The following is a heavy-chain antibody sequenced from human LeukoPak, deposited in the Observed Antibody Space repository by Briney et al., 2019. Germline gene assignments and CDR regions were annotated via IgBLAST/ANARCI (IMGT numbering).Heavy chain of an antibody. D-gene: IGHD3-3*01. CDR3: ARGGLRFLEWLLYYYYGMDV. Sequence: ASVKVSCKASGYTFTSYDINWVRQATGQGLEWMGWMNPNSGNTGYAQKFQGRVTMTRNTSISTAYMELSSLRSEDTAVYYCARGGLRFLEWLLYYYYGMDVWGQGTTVTVSS. CDR1: GYTFTSYD. CDR2: MNPNSGNT. J-gene: IGHJ6*02. V-gene: IGHV1-8*01.